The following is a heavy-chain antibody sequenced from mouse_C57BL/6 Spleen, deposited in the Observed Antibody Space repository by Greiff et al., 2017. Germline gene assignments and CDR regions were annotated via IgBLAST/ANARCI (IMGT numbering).Heavy chain of an antibody. CDR2: IIPGSGGT. Sequence: QVQLQQSGAELVRPGTSVKVSCKASGYAFTNYLIEWVKQRPGQGLEWIGVIIPGSGGTNYTEKFKGKATVTADKSSSTAYMQLSSLTSEDSAVYFCAREGNITTVVASDYYAMDYWGQGTSVTVSS. J-gene: IGHJ4*01. D-gene: IGHD1-1*01. CDR1: GYAFTNYL. CDR3: AREGNITTVVASDYYAMDY. V-gene: IGHV1-54*01.